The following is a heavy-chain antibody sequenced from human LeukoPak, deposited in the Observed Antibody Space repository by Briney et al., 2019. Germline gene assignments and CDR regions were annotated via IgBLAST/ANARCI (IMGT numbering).Heavy chain of an antibody. CDR3: ARVRGYGGNFIRAFDI. CDR1: GASISSYY. V-gene: IGHV4-4*07. Sequence: SETLSLTCTVSGASISSYYWSWIRQPAGKGLEWIGRIYASGNTNYNPSLKSRVTMSVDTSKNQFSLNLSSVTAADTAVYYCARVRGYGGNFIRAFDIWGQGTMVTVSS. D-gene: IGHD4-23*01. J-gene: IGHJ3*02. CDR2: IYASGNT.